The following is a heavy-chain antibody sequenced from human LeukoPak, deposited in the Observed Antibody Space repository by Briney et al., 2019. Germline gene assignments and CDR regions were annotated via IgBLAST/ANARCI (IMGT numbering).Heavy chain of an antibody. J-gene: IGHJ3*02. D-gene: IGHD3-9*01. V-gene: IGHV3-53*01. CDR1: GFTVSSNY. CDR3: ARSSHYDILTGYSEEDAFDI. Sequence: GGSLRLSCAASGFTVSSNYMSWVCQAPGKGLGWVSVIYSGGSTDYADSVKGRFTISRDTSKNTLYLQMNSLRVEDTAVYYCARSSHYDILTGYSEEDAFDIWGQGTMVTVSS. CDR2: IYSGGST.